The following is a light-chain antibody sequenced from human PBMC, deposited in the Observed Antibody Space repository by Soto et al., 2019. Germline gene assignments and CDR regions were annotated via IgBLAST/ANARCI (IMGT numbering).Light chain of an antibody. V-gene: IGLV2-8*01. CDR3: SSYAGSNKRV. CDR1: SSDVGDYNY. J-gene: IGLJ3*02. CDR2: EVS. Sequence: QSALTQPPSASGSPGQSVTISCTGTSSDVGDYNYVFWYQQHPGKAPKLMIYEVSKRPSGVPDRFSGSKSGNTASLTVSGLQAEDEADYYCSSYAGSNKRVFGGGTKLTVL.